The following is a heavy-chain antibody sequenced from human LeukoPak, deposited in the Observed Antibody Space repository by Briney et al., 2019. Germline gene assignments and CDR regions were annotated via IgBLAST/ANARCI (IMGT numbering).Heavy chain of an antibody. Sequence: PGGSLRLSCAASGFTFDSCLMSWVRQAPGKGLEWVSSISSSSSYIYYADSVKGRFTISRDNAKNSLYLQMNSLRAEDTAVYYCARAAVSYAFDIWGQGTMVTVSS. V-gene: IGHV3-21*01. CDR2: ISSSSSYI. CDR1: GFTFDSCL. D-gene: IGHD5/OR15-5a*01. J-gene: IGHJ3*02. CDR3: ARAAVSYAFDI.